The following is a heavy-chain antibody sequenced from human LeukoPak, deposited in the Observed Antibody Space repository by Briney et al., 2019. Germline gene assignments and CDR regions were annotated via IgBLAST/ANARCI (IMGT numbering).Heavy chain of an antibody. J-gene: IGHJ3*02. CDR1: GGSISSYY. D-gene: IGHD3-3*01. Sequence: PSETLSLTCTVSGGSISSYYWSWIRQPPGKGLEWIGYIYYSGSTNYNPSLKSRVTISVDTSKNQFSLKLSSVTAADTAVYYCARYPYYDFWNRAFDIWGQGTMVTVSS. CDR2: IYYSGST. V-gene: IGHV4-59*01. CDR3: ARYPYYDFWNRAFDI.